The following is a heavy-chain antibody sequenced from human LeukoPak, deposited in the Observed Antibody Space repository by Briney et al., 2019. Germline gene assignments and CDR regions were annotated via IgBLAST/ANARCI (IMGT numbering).Heavy chain of an antibody. CDR1: GYTFTGYY. J-gene: IGHJ4*02. Sequence: ASVKVSCKASGYTFTGYYMHWVRQAPGQGLEWMGWINPNSGGTNYAQKLQGRVTMTTDTSTSTAYMELRSLRSDDTAVYYCARDWALYYDSSGSHGVDDYWGQGTLVTVSS. CDR3: ARDWALYYDSSGSHGVDDY. V-gene: IGHV1-2*02. D-gene: IGHD3-22*01. CDR2: INPNSGGT.